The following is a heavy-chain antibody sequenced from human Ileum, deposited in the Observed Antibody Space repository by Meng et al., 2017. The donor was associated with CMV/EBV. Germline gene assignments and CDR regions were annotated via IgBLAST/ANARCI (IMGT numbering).Heavy chain of an antibody. V-gene: IGHV3-72*01. D-gene: IGHD2-15*01. CDR3: VRDFRGAGDY. CDR2: VRDKDAKYTT. Sequence: GESLKISCTTSGFSFSDHYMAWVRQAAGKGLEFVGRVRDKDAKYTTNYASSVRDRFTVLRNDSKNSLYLQMNSLKIEDTAVYYCVRDFRGAGDYWGQGTLVTVSS. CDR1: GFSFSDHY. J-gene: IGHJ4*02.